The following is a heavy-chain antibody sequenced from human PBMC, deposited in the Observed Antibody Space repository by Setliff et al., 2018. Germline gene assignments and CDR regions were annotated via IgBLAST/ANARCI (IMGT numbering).Heavy chain of an antibody. Sequence: GASVKVSCKASAKTFTAYYVHWVRQAPGQGLEWMGIINPGGGSASIVQKFQGRVTMTSDTSTSTVYLDLSGLTSEDTAVYYCARAGVAATARKGLLEYWGQGTLVTVSS. D-gene: IGHD6-13*01. V-gene: IGHV1-46*01. CDR2: INPGGGSA. CDR3: ARAGVAATARKGLLEY. J-gene: IGHJ1*01. CDR1: AKTFTAYY.